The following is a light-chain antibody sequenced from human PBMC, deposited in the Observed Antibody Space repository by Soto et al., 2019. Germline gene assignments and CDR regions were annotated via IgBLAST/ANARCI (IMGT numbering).Light chain of an antibody. Sequence: EIVLTQSPGTLSLSPGERATLSCKARQSVTARYLAWYQQRRGQAPTLLIYGASVRAPGIPDRFSGGGSGTDFTLIISRMEPEDFAVYYCQQYGSSPFTFGPGTKVDIK. CDR1: QSVTARY. V-gene: IGKV3-20*01. CDR2: GAS. CDR3: QQYGSSPFT. J-gene: IGKJ3*01.